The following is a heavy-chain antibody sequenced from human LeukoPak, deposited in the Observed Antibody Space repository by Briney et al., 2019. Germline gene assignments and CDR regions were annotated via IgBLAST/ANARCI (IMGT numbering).Heavy chain of an antibody. D-gene: IGHD4-17*01. CDR2: ISAYNGNT. CDR1: GYTFTSYG. V-gene: IGHV1-18*01. CDR3: ARRNGPSGSGYYYGMDV. Sequence: GASVKVSCKASGYTFTSYGISWVRQAPGQGLEWMGWISAYNGNTNYAQKLQGRVTMTRDTSTSTVYMELSSLRSEDTAVYYCARRNGPSGSGYYYGMDVWGQGTTVTVSS. J-gene: IGHJ6*02.